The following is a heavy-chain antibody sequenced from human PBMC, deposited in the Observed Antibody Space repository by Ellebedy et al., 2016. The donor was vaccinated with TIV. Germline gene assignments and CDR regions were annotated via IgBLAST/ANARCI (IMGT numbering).Heavy chain of an antibody. CDR2: IDWDDDK. CDR3: AHRGGYCSSTSCLPAGWFDP. J-gene: IGHJ5*02. CDR1: EFSLSTSGMC. D-gene: IGHD2-2*01. V-gene: IGHV2-70*12. Sequence: SGPTLVKPTQTLTLTCTFSEFSLSTSGMCVSWIRQPPGKALEWLARIDWDDDKYYSTSLKTRLTISKDTSKNQVVLTMTNMDPVDTATYYCAHRGGYCSSTSCLPAGWFDPWGQGTPVTVSS.